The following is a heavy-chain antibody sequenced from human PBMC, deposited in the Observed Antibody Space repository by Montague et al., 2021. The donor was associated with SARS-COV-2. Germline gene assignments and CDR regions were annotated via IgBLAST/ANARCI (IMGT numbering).Heavy chain of an antibody. Sequence: SETLSLTCTVSGGSISSSTYYWAWIRQPPGKGLEWIGSIYYRGSTHYNPSLESRVFISVDTSKKQLSLTLTSVTAADTAVYYCATQEDPSGWIPGPFDFWGQGTLLSVSS. CDR3: ATQEDPSGWIPGPFDF. CDR1: GGSISSSTYY. V-gene: IGHV4-39*01. J-gene: IGHJ4*02. D-gene: IGHD6-19*01. CDR2: IYYRGST.